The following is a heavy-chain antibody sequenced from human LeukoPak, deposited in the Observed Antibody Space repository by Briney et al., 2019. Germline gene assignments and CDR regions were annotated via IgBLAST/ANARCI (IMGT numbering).Heavy chain of an antibody. CDR3: ARGRIPSAENWFDP. Sequence: GASVKVSCKASGYTFNSYGISWVRQAPGQGLEWMGWMNPNSGNTGYAQKFQGRVTMTRNTSISTAYMELSSLRSEDTAVYFCARGRIPSAENWFDPWGQGTLVTVSS. J-gene: IGHJ5*02. V-gene: IGHV1-8*02. CDR1: GYTFNSYG. D-gene: IGHD2-21*01. CDR2: MNPNSGNT.